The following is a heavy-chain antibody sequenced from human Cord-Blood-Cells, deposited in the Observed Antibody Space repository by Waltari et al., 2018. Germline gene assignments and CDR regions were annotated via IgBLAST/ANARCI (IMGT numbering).Heavy chain of an antibody. D-gene: IGHD2-15*01. CDR2: IIPIFGTA. CDR1: GGTFSSYA. Sequence: QVQLVQSGAEVKKPGSSVKVSCKASGGTFSSYAISWVRQAPGQGLEWMGGIIPIFGTANYAQKFQGRVTITADESTSTAYMELSSLRSEDTAVYYCAREDWGYCSGGSCHKEDAFDIWGQGTMVTVSS. J-gene: IGHJ3*02. CDR3: AREDWGYCSGGSCHKEDAFDI. V-gene: IGHV1-69*01.